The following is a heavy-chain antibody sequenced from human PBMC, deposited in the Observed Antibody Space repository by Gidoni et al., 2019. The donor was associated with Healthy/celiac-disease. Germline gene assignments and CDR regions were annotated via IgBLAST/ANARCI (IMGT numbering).Heavy chain of an antibody. Sequence: EVQLVESGGGLVQHGGSLRLSCAASGFTFTTYWMRWVRQAPGKGLEWVSNIRQDGSERYYVDSVMGRFTISRDNTKNSLYLQMNGLRAEDTAVYYCTRNESWGQGTLVTVSS. CDR1: GFTFTTYW. CDR3: TRNES. J-gene: IGHJ5*02. V-gene: IGHV3-7*04. CDR2: IRQDGSER.